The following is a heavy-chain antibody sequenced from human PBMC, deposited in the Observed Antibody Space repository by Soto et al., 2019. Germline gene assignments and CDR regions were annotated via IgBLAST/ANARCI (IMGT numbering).Heavy chain of an antibody. D-gene: IGHD2-15*01. V-gene: IGHV5-51*01. CDR2: IYPGDSDT. Sequence: GESLKISCKGSGYSFTSYWIGWVRQMPGKGLEWMGIIYPGDSDTRYSPSFQGQVTISADKSISTAYLQWSSLKASDTAMYYCARSDCSGGSCWGYYYYGMDVWGQGTTVTVSS. CDR3: ARSDCSGGSCWGYYYYGMDV. CDR1: GYSFTSYW. J-gene: IGHJ6*02.